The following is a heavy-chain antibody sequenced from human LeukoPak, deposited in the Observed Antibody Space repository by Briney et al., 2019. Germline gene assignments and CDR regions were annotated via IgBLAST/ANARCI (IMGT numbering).Heavy chain of an antibody. V-gene: IGHV3-30-3*02. CDR2: IPNDGSKT. CDR1: GFSFSSYA. D-gene: IGHD5-18*01. Sequence: GGSLRLSCAASGFSFSSYAMHWVRRAPGKGLEWVAAIPNDGSKTYYADSVKGRFTISRDNSKNTLYLQMNSLRTEDTAVYYCANERGYNYGYSFDYWGQGTLVTVSS. J-gene: IGHJ4*02. CDR3: ANERGYNYGYSFDY.